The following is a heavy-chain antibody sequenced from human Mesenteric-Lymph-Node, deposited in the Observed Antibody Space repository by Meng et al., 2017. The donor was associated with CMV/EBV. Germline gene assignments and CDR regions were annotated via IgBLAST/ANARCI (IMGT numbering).Heavy chain of an antibody. CDR3: VVPRFGP. V-gene: IGHV3-74*01. CDR2: INSDGSTT. J-gene: IGHJ5*02. CDR1: AFTFSSYW. D-gene: IGHD2-2*01. Sequence: GGSLRLSCTASAFTFSSYWMHWVRQAPGKGLVWVSRINSDGSTTNYADSVKGRFTISRDNAKNSLFLQMNSLRAEDTAVYYCVVPRFGPWGQGTLVTVSS.